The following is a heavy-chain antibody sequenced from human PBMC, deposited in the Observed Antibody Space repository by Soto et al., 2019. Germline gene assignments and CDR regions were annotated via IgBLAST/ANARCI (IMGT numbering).Heavy chain of an antibody. J-gene: IGHJ6*02. CDR3: ARDPNIVVVPAAIYYYYGMDV. Sequence: GGSLRLSCAASGFTFSSYWMSWVRQAPGKGLEWVANIKQDGSEKWYVDSVKGRFTISRDNAKNSLYLQMNSLRAEDTAVYYCARDPNIVVVPAAIYYYYGMDVWGQGTTVTVSS. D-gene: IGHD2-2*01. V-gene: IGHV3-7*04. CDR2: IKQDGSEK. CDR1: GFTFSSYW.